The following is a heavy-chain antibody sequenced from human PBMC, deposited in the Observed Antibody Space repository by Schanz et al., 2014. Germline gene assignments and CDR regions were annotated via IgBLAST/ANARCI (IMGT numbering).Heavy chain of an antibody. Sequence: EVQLVESGGGLVQPGGSLRLSCAASGFTFSGYWMSWVRQAPGEGLVWVANIKLDGSEKYYVDFVKGRFTISRDNAKNSLYLQMNSLTAEDTAVYYCAKYGTGKGVSFEYWGQGTLVTVSS. CDR3: AKYGTGKGVSFEY. J-gene: IGHJ4*02. CDR1: GFTFSGYW. V-gene: IGHV3-7*01. D-gene: IGHD1-26*01. CDR2: IKLDGSEK.